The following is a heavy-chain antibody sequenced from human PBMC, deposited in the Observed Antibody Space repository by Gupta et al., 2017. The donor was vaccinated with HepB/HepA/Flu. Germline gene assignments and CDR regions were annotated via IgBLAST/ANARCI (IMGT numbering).Heavy chain of an antibody. J-gene: IGHJ4*02. Sequence: EVQLLQSGGGLVQPGGSLRLSCAASGFTLNNFWMTWVRQAPGKGLEWVANIKPDGREEHYVDSVKGRSTISRDNAKNSLYLQINSLRAEDTAVYFCARGGFYPDYWGQGTMVTVSS. V-gene: IGHV3-7*01. CDR2: IKPDGREE. D-gene: IGHD2/OR15-2a*01. CDR3: ARGGFYPDY. CDR1: GFTLNNFW.